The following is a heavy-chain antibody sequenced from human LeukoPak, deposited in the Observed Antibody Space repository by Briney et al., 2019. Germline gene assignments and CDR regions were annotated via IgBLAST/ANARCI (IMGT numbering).Heavy chain of an antibody. D-gene: IGHD6-13*01. CDR3: ARGGIAAAGYDPDY. V-gene: IGHV1-2*02. CDR1: GYTFTGYY. CDR2: INPNSGGT. J-gene: IGHJ4*02. Sequence: ASVKVSCKASGYTFTGYYMHWVRQAPGQGLEWMGWINPNSGGTNYAQKFQGRVTMTRDTSIGTAYMELSRLRSDDTAVYYCARGGIAAAGYDPDYWGQGTLVTVSS.